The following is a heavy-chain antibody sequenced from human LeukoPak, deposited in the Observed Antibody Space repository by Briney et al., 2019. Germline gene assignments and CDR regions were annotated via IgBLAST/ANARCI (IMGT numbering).Heavy chain of an antibody. CDR1: GFTFSSYG. CDR3: AKDHEGWHIVATTQDYYMDV. J-gene: IGHJ6*03. CDR2: IRYDGSNK. V-gene: IGHV3-30*02. D-gene: IGHD5-12*01. Sequence: PGGSLRLSCAASGFTFSSYGMHWVRQAPGKGLEWVAFIRYDGSNKYYADSVKGRFTISRDNSKNTLYLQMNSLRAEDTAVYYCAKDHEGWHIVATTQDYYMDVWGKGTTVTISS.